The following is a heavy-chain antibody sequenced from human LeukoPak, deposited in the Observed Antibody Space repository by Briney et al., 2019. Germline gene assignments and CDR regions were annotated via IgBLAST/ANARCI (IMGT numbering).Heavy chain of an antibody. CDR3: ARRTTVTIPFGY. CDR2: INHSGST. CDR1: GGSFSGYY. J-gene: IGHJ4*02. D-gene: IGHD4-11*01. Sequence: SETLSLTCAVYGGSFSGYYWSWIRQPPGKGLEWSGEINHSGSTNYNPPLKSRVTISVDKSKNQFSLKLSSVTAADTAVYYCARRTTVTIPFGYWGQGTLVTVSS. V-gene: IGHV4-34*01.